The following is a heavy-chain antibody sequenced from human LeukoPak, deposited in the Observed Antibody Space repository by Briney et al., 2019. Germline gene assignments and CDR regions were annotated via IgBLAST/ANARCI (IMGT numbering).Heavy chain of an antibody. V-gene: IGHV4-30-4*07. Sequence: SETLSLTCAVSGGSVNSGTHSWSWIRQPPGKGLEYIGYIYYSGNTYYNPSLKSRLSISIETSKKQFSLRLSSVTAADTAVYYCARGAADYGDLYFDYWGQGTLVTVSS. J-gene: IGHJ4*02. CDR3: ARGAADYGDLYFDY. CDR2: IYYSGNT. D-gene: IGHD4-17*01. CDR1: GGSVNSGTHS.